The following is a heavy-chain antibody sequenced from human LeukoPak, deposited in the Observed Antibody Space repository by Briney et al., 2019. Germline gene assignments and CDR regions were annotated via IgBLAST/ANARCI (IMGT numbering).Heavy chain of an antibody. CDR2: IISSSSTI. V-gene: IGHV3-11*04. Sequence: GGSLRLSCAASGFTFSDYYMSCIRQAPGKGLEWVSYIISSSSTIYYTDSVKGRFTISTDNAKNPLYLQMNSMRPEDTAVYYCARADYSNYVGWFDPWGQGTLVTVSS. CDR1: GFTFSDYY. J-gene: IGHJ5*02. CDR3: ARADYSNYVGWFDP. D-gene: IGHD4-11*01.